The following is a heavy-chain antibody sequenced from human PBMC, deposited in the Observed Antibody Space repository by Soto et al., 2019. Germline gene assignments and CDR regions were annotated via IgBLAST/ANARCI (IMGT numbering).Heavy chain of an antibody. Sequence: GASVKVSCKVSGYTLTELSMHWVRQAPGKGLEWMGGFDPEDGETIYAQKFQGRVTMTEDTSTDTAYMELSSPRSEDTAVYYCATVVSGSSQSDFDYWGQGTLVTVSS. J-gene: IGHJ4*02. CDR2: FDPEDGET. CDR3: ATVVSGSSQSDFDY. V-gene: IGHV1-24*01. D-gene: IGHD1-26*01. CDR1: GYTLTELS.